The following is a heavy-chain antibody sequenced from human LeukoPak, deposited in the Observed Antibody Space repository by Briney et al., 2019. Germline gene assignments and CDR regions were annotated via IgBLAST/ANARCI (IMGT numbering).Heavy chain of an antibody. D-gene: IGHD5-18*01. V-gene: IGHV3-33*06. Sequence: GGPLRFSLEGPGFTSIGFARHGVRQLPAKGRGGVAVIGYDGSNKYYADSVKGRFTISRDNSKNTLYLQMNSLRAEDTAVYYCAKEGDTAMVRDAFDIWGQGTMVTVSS. CDR1: GFTSIGFA. J-gene: IGHJ3*02. CDR2: IGYDGSNK. CDR3: AKEGDTAMVRDAFDI.